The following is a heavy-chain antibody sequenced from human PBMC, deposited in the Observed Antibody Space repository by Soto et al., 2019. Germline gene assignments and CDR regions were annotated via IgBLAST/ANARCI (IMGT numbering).Heavy chain of an antibody. Sequence: VQFVQSGAELKKPGSSVRVSCRASGGTIKTYTLSWVRQAPGQGLEWTGAFIPSFPAPNFAQRFKGRLTLTADESTNTGFMELSGLRPEDTALYFCATGEVVPSFPNWLDTWGQGTHVIVSS. CDR1: GGTIKTYT. CDR2: FIPSFPAP. D-gene: IGHD2-21*01. V-gene: IGHV1-69*12. CDR3: ATGEVVPSFPNWLDT. J-gene: IGHJ5*02.